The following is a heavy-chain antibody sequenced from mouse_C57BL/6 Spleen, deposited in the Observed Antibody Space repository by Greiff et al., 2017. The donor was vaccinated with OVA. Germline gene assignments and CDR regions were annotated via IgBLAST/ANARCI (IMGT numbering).Heavy chain of an antibody. J-gene: IGHJ3*01. Sequence: QVQLQQPGAELVKPGASVKMSCKASGYTFTSYWITWVKQRPGQGLEWIGDIYPGSGSTNYNEKFKSKATLTVDTSSSTAYMQLSSLTSEDSAVYDCARERNSSGWFAYWGQGTLVTVSA. D-gene: IGHD3-2*02. CDR1: GYTFTSYW. CDR2: IYPGSGST. CDR3: ARERNSSGWFAY. V-gene: IGHV1-55*01.